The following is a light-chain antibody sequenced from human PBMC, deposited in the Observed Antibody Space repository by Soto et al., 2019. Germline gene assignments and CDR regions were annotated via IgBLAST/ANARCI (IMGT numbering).Light chain of an antibody. CDR2: KAS. V-gene: IGKV1-5*03. J-gene: IGKJ4*01. CDR1: QSISSW. Sequence: DIQMTQSPSTLSASVGDRVTITCRASQSISSWLAWYQQKPGKAPEVLIHKASNLETGFPSRFSGSGSGTEFTLTIISLQPDDFASYYCQQYLSYPLSFGRWTQVEIK. CDR3: QQYLSYPLS.